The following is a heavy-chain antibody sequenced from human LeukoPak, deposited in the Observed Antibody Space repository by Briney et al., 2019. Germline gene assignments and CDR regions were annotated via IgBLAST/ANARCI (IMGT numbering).Heavy chain of an antibody. CDR3: SGSYLYSYYYYMDV. Sequence: PSETLSLTCAVSGGSISSRNWWSWVRQPPGKGLEWIAEIYYSGSTNYNPSLKSRVTISVDTSKNQFSLKLSSVTAADTAVYYCSGSYLYSYYYYMDVWGKGTTVTISS. CDR1: GGSISSRNW. D-gene: IGHD1-26*01. V-gene: IGHV4-4*02. CDR2: IYYSGST. J-gene: IGHJ6*03.